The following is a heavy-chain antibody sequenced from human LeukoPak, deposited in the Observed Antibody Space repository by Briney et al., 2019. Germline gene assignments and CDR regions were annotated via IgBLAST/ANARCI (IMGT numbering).Heavy chain of an antibody. V-gene: IGHV3-11*05. CDR3: ARDYDILTGYFRGGFDY. J-gene: IGHJ4*02. D-gene: IGHD3-9*01. CDR2: ITSSSSDT. Sequence: GGSLRPSCAASGFTFSDYYMGWIRQAPGKGLEWISYITSSSSDTNYADSVKGRFTISRDNAKKSLYLQMNSLRAEDTAVYYCARDYDILTGYFRGGFDYWGQGTLVTVSS. CDR1: GFTFSDYY.